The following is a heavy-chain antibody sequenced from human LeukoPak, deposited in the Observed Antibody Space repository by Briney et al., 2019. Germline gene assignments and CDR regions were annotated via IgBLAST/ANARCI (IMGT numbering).Heavy chain of an antibody. D-gene: IGHD4-23*01. CDR3: ARVADYGGNPVDY. J-gene: IGHJ4*02. CDR2: IYYSVST. V-gene: IGHV4-30-4*01. CDR1: GGSISSGDYY. Sequence: SETLSLTCTVSGGSISSGDYYWSWIRQPPGKGLEWIGYIYYSVSTYYNPSLKSRVTISVDTSKNQFSLKLSSVTAADTAVYYCARVADYGGNPVDYWGQGTLVTVSS.